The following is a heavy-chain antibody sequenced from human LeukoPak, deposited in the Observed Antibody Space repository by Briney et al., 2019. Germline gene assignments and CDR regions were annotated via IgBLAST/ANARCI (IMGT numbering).Heavy chain of an antibody. CDR2: ISSSSSYI. V-gene: IGHV3-21*01. D-gene: IGHD4-17*01. CDR1: GFTFSSYS. Sequence: PGGSLRLSCAASGFTFSSYSMNWVRQAPGKGLEWVSSISSSSSYIYYADSVKGRFTISRDNAKNSLYLQMNSLRAEDTAVYYCARVMTTVTTNRNYYYYMDVWGKGTTVTISS. J-gene: IGHJ6*03. CDR3: ARVMTTVTTNRNYYYYMDV.